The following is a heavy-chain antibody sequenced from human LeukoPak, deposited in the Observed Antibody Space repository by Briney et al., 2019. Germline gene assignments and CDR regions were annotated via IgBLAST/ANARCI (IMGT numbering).Heavy chain of an antibody. D-gene: IGHD3-10*01. CDR2: IYPGDSDT. J-gene: IGHJ6*02. CDR1: GYSFTNYW. V-gene: IGHV5-51*01. Sequence: EAVKISCKWSGYSFTNYWIVWVRQMPGKGLEWMGNIYPGDSDTTYSPSLQGQVTISADKSITSAYMQWSSLKASDTAIYYCATSVRGVTQGMDVWGQGTTVTVSS. CDR3: ATSVRGVTQGMDV.